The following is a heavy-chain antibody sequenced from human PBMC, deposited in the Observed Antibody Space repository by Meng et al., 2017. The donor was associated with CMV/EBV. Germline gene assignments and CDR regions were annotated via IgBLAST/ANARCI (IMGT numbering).Heavy chain of an antibody. CDR1: GFTFSSYL. Sequence: AASGFTFSSYLMHWVRQAPGKGLVWVSRINSDGSSTSYADSVKGRFTISRDNAKNTLYLQMNSLRAEDTAVYYCAREGPRGEYYFDYWGQGTLVTVSS. D-gene: IGHD3-16*01. CDR3: AREGPRGEYYFDY. V-gene: IGHV3-74*01. J-gene: IGHJ4*02. CDR2: INSDGSST.